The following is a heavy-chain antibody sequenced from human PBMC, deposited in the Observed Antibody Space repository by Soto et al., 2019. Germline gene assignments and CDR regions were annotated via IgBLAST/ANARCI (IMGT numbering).Heavy chain of an antibody. Sequence: GASVKVSCKASGYTFTYRYLHWVRQAPEQALEWMGWITPFNGNTNYAQKFQDRVTITRDRSMSTAYMELSSLRSEDTAMYYCASTETSEGYYGMDVWGQATTVTVSS. CDR2: ITPFNGNT. V-gene: IGHV1-45*02. J-gene: IGHJ6*02. CDR3: ASTETSEGYYGMDV. CDR1: GYTFTYRY. D-gene: IGHD1-1*01.